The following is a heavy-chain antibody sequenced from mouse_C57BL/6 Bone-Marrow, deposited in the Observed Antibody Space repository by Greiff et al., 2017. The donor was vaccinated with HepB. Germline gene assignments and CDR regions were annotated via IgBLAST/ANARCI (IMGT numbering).Heavy chain of an antibody. CDR3: ARKDFDY. CDR1: GYSFTSYY. CDR2: IYPGSGNT. V-gene: IGHV1-66*01. Sequence: VHLVESGPELVKPGASVKISCKASGYSFTSYYIHWVKQRPGQGLEWIGWIYPGSGNTKYNEKFKGKATLTADTSSSTAYMQLSSLTSEDSAVYYCARKDFDYWGQGTTLTVSS. J-gene: IGHJ2*01.